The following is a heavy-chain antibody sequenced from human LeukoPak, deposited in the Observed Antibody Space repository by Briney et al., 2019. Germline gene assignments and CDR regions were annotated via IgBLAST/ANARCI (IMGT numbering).Heavy chain of an antibody. CDR1: GGSIMSSYYY. CDR2: IYDSGST. Sequence: SETLSLTCTVSGGSIMSSYYYWGWIRQPPGKGLEWIGSIYDSGSTYYNPSLKSRVTISVDTSKNQFSLKLSSVTAADTAVYYCARGQNYYDSSGYFFYFDYWGQGTLVTVSS. J-gene: IGHJ4*02. CDR3: ARGQNYYDSSGYFFYFDY. V-gene: IGHV4-39*07. D-gene: IGHD3-22*01.